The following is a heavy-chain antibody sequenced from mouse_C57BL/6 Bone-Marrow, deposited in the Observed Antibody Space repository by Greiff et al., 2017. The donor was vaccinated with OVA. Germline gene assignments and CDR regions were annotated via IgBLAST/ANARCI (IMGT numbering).Heavy chain of an antibody. Sequence: EVHLVESGGGLVQPGGSLKLSCAASGFTFSDYYMYWVRQTPEKRLEWVAYISNGGGSTYYPDTVKGRFTISRDNAKNTLYLQMRRLKSEDTAMYYCARHDGNYNGLAYWGQGTLVTVSA. V-gene: IGHV5-12*01. CDR3: ARHDGNYNGLAY. D-gene: IGHD2-1*01. CDR1: GFTFSDYY. CDR2: ISNGGGST. J-gene: IGHJ3*01.